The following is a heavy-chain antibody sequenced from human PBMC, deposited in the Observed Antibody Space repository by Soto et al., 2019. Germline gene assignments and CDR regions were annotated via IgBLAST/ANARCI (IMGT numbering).Heavy chain of an antibody. CDR2: IIPLFGST. V-gene: IGHV1-69*12. J-gene: IGHJ4*02. CDR3: ARDLGTGYESGDY. D-gene: IGHD5-12*01. CDR1: GDIFSGYS. Sequence: QVQLVQSGAEVKKPGSSVNVSCTASGDIFSGYSISWVRQAPGQGLEWMGGIIPLFGSTNYAPKFQGRVTITADQSTNTGYMELSSLKSEDTAVYYCARDLGTGYESGDYWGQGTLVTVSS.